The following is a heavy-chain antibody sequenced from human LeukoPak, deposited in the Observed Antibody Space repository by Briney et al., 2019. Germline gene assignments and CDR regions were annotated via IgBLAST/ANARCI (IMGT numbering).Heavy chain of an antibody. CDR2: IYTSGST. D-gene: IGHD6-19*01. Sequence: SETLSLTCTVSGGSISSGSYYWSWIRQPAGKGLEWIGRIYTSGSTKYNPSLKSRVTISVDTSKNQFSLKLSSVTAADTAVYYCAVIAVAGRGYFDYWGQGILVTVSS. J-gene: IGHJ4*02. V-gene: IGHV4-61*02. CDR1: GGSISSGSYY. CDR3: AVIAVAGRGYFDY.